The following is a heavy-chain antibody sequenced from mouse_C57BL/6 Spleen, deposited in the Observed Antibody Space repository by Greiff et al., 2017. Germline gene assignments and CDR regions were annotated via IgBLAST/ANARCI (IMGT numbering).Heavy chain of an antibody. V-gene: IGHV1-9*01. Sequence: QVQLQQSGAELMKPGASVKLSCKASGYTFTGYWIEWVKQRPGHGLEWIGEILPGSGSTTYNEKFKGKATFTAETSSNTAYMQLSSLTTEDSSIYYCARIGTTVVADWYFDFWGTGTTVTVSS. J-gene: IGHJ1*03. D-gene: IGHD1-3*01. CDR3: ARIGTTVVADWYFDF. CDR2: ILPGSGST. CDR1: GYTFTGYW.